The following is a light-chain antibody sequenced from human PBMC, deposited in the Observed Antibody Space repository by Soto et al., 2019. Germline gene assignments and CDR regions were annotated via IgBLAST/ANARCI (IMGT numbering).Light chain of an antibody. CDR3: QQYNNWPPIT. J-gene: IGKJ5*01. CDR2: GAS. Sequence: EIVMTQSPVTLSVSPGERATLSCRASQSVSSSLAWYQQKPGQAPRLLIYGASTRATGIPARFSGSGSGTEFTLTISSLQSEDFAVYYRQQYNNWPPITFGQGTRLEIK. V-gene: IGKV3D-15*01. CDR1: QSVSSS.